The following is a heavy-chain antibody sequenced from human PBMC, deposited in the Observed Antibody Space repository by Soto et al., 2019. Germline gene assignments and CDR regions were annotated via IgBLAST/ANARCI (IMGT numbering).Heavy chain of an antibody. Sequence: QTLSLTCAISGDSVSSNSAAWNWIRQSPSRGLEWLGRTYYRSEWYNDYALSVKSRITINPDTSKNQFSLQLNSVTPEDTAVYYCARGRQVVPAATVPGWFDPWGQGTLVTVSS. J-gene: IGHJ5*02. CDR2: TYYRSEWYN. CDR1: GDSVSSNSAA. V-gene: IGHV6-1*01. CDR3: ARGRQVVPAATVPGWFDP. D-gene: IGHD2-2*01.